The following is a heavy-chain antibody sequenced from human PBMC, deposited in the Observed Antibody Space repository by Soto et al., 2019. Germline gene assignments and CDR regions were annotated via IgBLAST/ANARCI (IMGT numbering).Heavy chain of an antibody. CDR3: ARDPAPGYGTTVTYAAFDI. CDR2: ISYDGGNK. D-gene: IGHD4-17*01. CDR1: GFTFSSYA. V-gene: IGHV3-30-3*01. Sequence: QVQLVESGGGVVQPGRSLRLSCAASGFTFSSYAMHWVRQAPGKGLEWVAVISYDGGNKYYADSVKGRFTISRDNSKNTLYLQMNSLRAEDTAVYYCARDPAPGYGTTVTYAAFDIWGQGTMVTVSS. J-gene: IGHJ3*02.